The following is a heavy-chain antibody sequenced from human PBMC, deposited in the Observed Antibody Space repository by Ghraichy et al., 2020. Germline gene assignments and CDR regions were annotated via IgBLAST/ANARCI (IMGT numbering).Heavy chain of an antibody. J-gene: IGHJ4*02. D-gene: IGHD2-21*01. V-gene: IGHV4-34*01. CDR2: INHSGST. CDR3: ARVPSAGLGGDYFDY. Sequence: SETLSLTCAVYGGSFSGYYWSWIRQPPGKGLEWIGEINHSGSTNYNPSLKSRVTISVDTSKNQFSLKLSSVTAADTAVYYCARVPSAGLGGDYFDYWGQGTLVTVSS. CDR1: GGSFSGYY.